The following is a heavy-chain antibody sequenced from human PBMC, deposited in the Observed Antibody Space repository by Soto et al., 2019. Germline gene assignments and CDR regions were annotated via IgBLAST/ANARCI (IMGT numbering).Heavy chain of an antibody. CDR1: GFIFIANY. D-gene: IGHD6-25*01. V-gene: IGHV3-11*01. J-gene: IGHJ4*02. CDR3: ARVGLSAADFDY. CDR2: IGGTSNVI. Sequence: PGGSLILSCEASGFIFIANYMTWIRQSPGKGLEWVSYIGGTSNVIYYADSVKGRFTISRDNAKNSLYLQMNSLRAEDTAVYYCARVGLSAADFDYWGQGAPVTVSS.